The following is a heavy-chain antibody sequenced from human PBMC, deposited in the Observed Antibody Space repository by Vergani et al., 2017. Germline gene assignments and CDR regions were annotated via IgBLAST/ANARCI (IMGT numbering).Heavy chain of an antibody. D-gene: IGHD3-3*01. V-gene: IGHV3-11*01. CDR1: GFTFSDYY. J-gene: IGHJ6*03. CDR3: ARVVSQGITIFGVVNYYYYMDV. Sequence: QVQLVESGGGLVKPGGSLRLSCAASGFTFSDYYMSWIRQAPGKGLEWVSYISSSGSTIYYADSVKGRFTISRDNAKNSLYLQMNSLRAEDTAVYYCARVVSQGITIFGVVNYYYYMDVWGKATMIIVSS. CDR2: ISSSGSTI.